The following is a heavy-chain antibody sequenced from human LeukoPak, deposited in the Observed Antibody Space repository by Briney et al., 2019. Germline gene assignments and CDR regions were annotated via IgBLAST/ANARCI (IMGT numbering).Heavy chain of an antibody. D-gene: IGHD4-17*01. CDR2: INHSGST. J-gene: IGHJ5*02. CDR3: ARRLSTVTRSIDP. Sequence: SETLSLTCAVYGGSFSGYYWSWIRQPPGKGLEWIGEINHSGSTNYNPSLKSRVTMSVDTSKNQFSLKLSSVTAADTAVYYCARRLSTVTRSIDPWGQGTLVTVSS. V-gene: IGHV4-34*01. CDR1: GGSFSGYY.